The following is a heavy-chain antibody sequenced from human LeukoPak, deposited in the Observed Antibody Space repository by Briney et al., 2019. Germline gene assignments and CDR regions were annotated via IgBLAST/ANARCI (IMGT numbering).Heavy chain of an antibody. CDR1: GFTFSSYA. Sequence: GGSLRLSCAASGFTFSSYAMHWVRQAPGKGLEWVAVISYDGSNKHYADSVKGRFTISRDNSKNTLYLQMNSLRAEDTAVYYCARDLDSDYGDYGWFFDYWGQGTLDTVSS. D-gene: IGHD4-17*01. CDR2: ISYDGSNK. CDR3: ARDLDSDYGDYGWFFDY. V-gene: IGHV3-30*04. J-gene: IGHJ4*02.